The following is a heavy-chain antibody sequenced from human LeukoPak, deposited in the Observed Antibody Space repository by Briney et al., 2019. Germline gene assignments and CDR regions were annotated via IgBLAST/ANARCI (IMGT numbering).Heavy chain of an antibody. V-gene: IGHV4-61*02. D-gene: IGHD3-9*01. CDR3: ARGRLYDILTGYYKVSQDFDY. CDR1: GDSISSGDYY. CDR2: ISSSGST. Sequence: SETLSLTCTVSGDSISSGDYYWSWIRQPAGKGLEWIGRISSSGSTNYNPSLKSRVTISVDTSKNQFSLKLSSVTAADTAVYYCARGRLYDILTGYYKVSQDFDYWGQGTLVTVSS. J-gene: IGHJ4*02.